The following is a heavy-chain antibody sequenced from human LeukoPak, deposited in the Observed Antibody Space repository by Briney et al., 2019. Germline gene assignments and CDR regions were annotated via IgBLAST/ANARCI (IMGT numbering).Heavy chain of an antibody. CDR3: ARRSSGSPPYYVDY. D-gene: IGHD1-26*01. Sequence: PGGSLRLSCAASGFTFSSYWMHWVRQAPGKGLVWVSRINSDGSTTNYADSVKGRFTISRDNAKNTLDLQMNSLRAEDTAVYYCARRSSGSPPYYVDYWGQGTLVTVSS. CDR1: GFTFSSYW. CDR2: INSDGSTT. J-gene: IGHJ4*02. V-gene: IGHV3-74*01.